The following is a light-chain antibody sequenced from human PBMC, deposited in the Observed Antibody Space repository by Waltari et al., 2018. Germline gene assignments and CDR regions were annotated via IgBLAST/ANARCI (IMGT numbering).Light chain of an antibody. CDR2: KDR. V-gene: IGLV3-25*02. J-gene: IGLJ2*01. CDR3: LSPETRGSWV. Sequence: SYELTQSPSVSLSPGQTARIPCRGDALPKDYAYSYQKKPGQAPVLIIFKDRERPSGIPERFSGSTSGTTVTLTITGVQAEEEADYYCLSPETRGSWVFGGGTKLTVL. CDR1: ALPKDY.